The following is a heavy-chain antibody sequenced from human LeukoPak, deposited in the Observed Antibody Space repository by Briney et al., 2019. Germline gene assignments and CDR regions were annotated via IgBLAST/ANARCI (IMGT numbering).Heavy chain of an antibody. CDR3: ARGPITMVRGAANWFDP. CDR2: IYTSGST. V-gene: IGHV4-4*07. CDR1: GGSISSYY. D-gene: IGHD3-10*01. J-gene: IGHJ5*02. Sequence: PSETLSLTCTVSGGSISSYYWSWIRQPAGKGLEWIGRIYTSGSTNYNPSLKSRVTMSVDTSKNQFSLKLSSVTAADTAVYYCARGPITMVRGAANWFDPWGQGTLVTVSS.